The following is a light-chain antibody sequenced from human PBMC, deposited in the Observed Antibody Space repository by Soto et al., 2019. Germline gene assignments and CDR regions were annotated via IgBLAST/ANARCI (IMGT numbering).Light chain of an antibody. CDR2: MGS. CDR1: QSLLNSNGYYS. Sequence: DIVMTQSPLFLPVTPGEPASISCRSSQSLLNSNGYYSLDWYLQKPGQSPQLLIYMGSNRASGVPDRFSGSGSDTDFTLKISRVEAEDVGVYYCMQALQLPLTFGGGTKVGIK. V-gene: IGKV2-28*01. J-gene: IGKJ4*01. CDR3: MQALQLPLT.